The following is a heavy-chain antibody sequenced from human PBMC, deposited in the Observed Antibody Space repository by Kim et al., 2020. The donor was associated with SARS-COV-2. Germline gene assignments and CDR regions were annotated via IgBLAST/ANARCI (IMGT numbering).Heavy chain of an antibody. CDR3: ARDYCSGGSCRTFDP. V-gene: IGHV3-74*01. CDR1: GFTFSSYW. CDR2: INSDGSST. J-gene: IGHJ5*02. Sequence: GGSLRLSCAASGFTFSSYWMHWVRQAPGKGLVWVSRINSDGSSTSYADSVKGRFTISRDNAKNTLYLQMNSLRAEDTAVYYCARDYCSGGSCRTFDPWGQGTLVTVSS. D-gene: IGHD2-15*01.